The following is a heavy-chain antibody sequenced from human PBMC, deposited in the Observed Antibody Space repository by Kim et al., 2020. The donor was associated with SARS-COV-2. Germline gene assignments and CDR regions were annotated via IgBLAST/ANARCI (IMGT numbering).Heavy chain of an antibody. D-gene: IGHD3-3*01. CDR1: GFTFSDYY. Sequence: GGSLRLSCAASGFTFSDYYMSWIRQAPGKGLEWVSYISSSGSTIYYADSVKGRFTISRDNAKNSLYLQMNSLRAEDTAVYYCARGTYYDFWSGSRKNYYYYYYMDVWGKGTTVTVSS. CDR3: ARGTYYDFWSGSRKNYYYYYYMDV. CDR2: ISSSGSTI. J-gene: IGHJ6*03. V-gene: IGHV3-11*01.